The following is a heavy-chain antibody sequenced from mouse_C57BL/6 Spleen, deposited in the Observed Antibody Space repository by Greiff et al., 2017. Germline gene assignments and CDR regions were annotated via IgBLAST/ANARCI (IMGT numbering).Heavy chain of an antibody. D-gene: IGHD1-2*01. CDR2: ISNGGGST. V-gene: IGHV5-12*01. J-gene: IGHJ4*01. Sequence: EVMLVESGGGLVQPGGSLKLSCAASGFTFSDYYMYWVRQTPEKRLEWVAYISNGGGSTYYPDTVKGRFTISRDNAKNTLYLQMSRLKSEDTAMYYCARQGLRLHAMDYWGQGTSVTVSS. CDR1: GFTFSDYY. CDR3: ARQGLRLHAMDY.